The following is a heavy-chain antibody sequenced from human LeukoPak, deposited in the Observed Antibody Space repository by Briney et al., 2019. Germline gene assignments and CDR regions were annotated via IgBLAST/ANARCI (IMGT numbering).Heavy chain of an antibody. Sequence: MASETLSLTCTVSGGYISSGSYYWSWIRQPAGKGLEWIGRIYTSGSTNYNPSLKSRVIISVDTSKNQFSLKLSSVTAADTAVYYCARAEWLYSSSFDYWGQGTLVTVSS. CDR1: GGYISSGSYY. D-gene: IGHD6-6*01. CDR3: ARAEWLYSSSFDY. V-gene: IGHV4-61*02. J-gene: IGHJ4*02. CDR2: IYTSGST.